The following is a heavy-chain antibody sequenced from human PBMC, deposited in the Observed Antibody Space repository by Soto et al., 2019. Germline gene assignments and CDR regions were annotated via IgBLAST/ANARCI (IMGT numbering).Heavy chain of an antibody. CDR2: SSDSGTFT. J-gene: IGHJ4*02. Sequence: GGSLRLSGAASGFTFSDYYISWIRQAPWKGLEWLSYSSDSGTFTRYADSVKGRFSISRDNAKNSLYLQINSLRGEDTAIYYCVRSGDNYNLLDYLGQGTPLTVSS. CDR3: VRSGDNYNLLDY. CDR1: GFTFSDYY. D-gene: IGHD1-1*01. V-gene: IGHV3-11*06.